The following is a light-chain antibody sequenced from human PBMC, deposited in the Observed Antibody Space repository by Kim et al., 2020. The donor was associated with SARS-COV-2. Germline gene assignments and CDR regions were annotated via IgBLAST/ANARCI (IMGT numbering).Light chain of an antibody. Sequence: VAPGERAILSCRASQSVSTYLDWYQQKPGQTPRLLIYDASNRATGIPVRFSGSGSGTDFTLTISSLGPEDFAVYYCQQRTSWPLTFGQGTRLEIK. V-gene: IGKV3-11*01. J-gene: IGKJ5*01. CDR2: DAS. CDR3: QQRTSWPLT. CDR1: QSVSTY.